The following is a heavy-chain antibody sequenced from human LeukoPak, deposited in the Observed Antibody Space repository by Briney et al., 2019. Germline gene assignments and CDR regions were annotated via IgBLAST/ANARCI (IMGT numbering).Heavy chain of an antibody. CDR2: IYPGDSDT. Sequence: GESLKISCKGSGYSFTSYWIGWLRQMPGKGLEWMGIIYPGDSDTRYSPSFQGQVTISADKSISTAYLQWSSLKASDTAMYYCAILPGYSYGTVDAFDIWGQGTMVTVSS. J-gene: IGHJ3*02. CDR1: GYSFTSYW. V-gene: IGHV5-51*01. D-gene: IGHD5-18*01. CDR3: AILPGYSYGTVDAFDI.